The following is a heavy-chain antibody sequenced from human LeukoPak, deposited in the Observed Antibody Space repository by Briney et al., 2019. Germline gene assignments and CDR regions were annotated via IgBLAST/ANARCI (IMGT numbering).Heavy chain of an antibody. CDR2: ICGSGGCP. V-gene: IGHV3-23*01. J-gene: IGHJ4*02. CDR3: ARSGYCSGGSCR. Sequence: SGGSLRLSCAASGFTFSDYGMSWVRQAPGKGLEWVSTICGSGGCPYYADSVRGRFTISRDNSKNTLYLQMNSLRAEDTAVYYCARSGYCSGGSCRWGQGTLVTVSS. D-gene: IGHD2-15*01. CDR1: GFTFSDYG.